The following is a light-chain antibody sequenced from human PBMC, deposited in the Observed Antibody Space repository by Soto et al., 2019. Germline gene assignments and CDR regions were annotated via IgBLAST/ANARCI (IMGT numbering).Light chain of an antibody. Sequence: EMVLTESTVTLPASLGGRGTRACVASQSVTTKLAWYQQKPGQAPRLVIFGASSRATGIPARFTGSGSGTEFTLTLPSLQSEDFAVYYCHQYNDWPRTFGQGTKVDI. CDR1: QSVTTK. CDR2: GAS. V-gene: IGKV3-15*01. J-gene: IGKJ1*01. CDR3: HQYNDWPRT.